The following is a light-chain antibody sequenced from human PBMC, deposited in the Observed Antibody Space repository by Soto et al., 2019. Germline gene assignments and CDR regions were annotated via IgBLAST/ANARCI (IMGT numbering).Light chain of an antibody. Sequence: EIVLTQSPGTLSLSPGERATLSCRASQSVSSSYLAWYQQKPGQAPRLLIYGASSRATDIPDRFSGSGSGTDFTRTISIIELADFAVYYCQQYGRTFGQGTKVEIK. CDR1: QSVSSSY. V-gene: IGKV3-20*01. J-gene: IGKJ1*01. CDR3: QQYGRT. CDR2: GAS.